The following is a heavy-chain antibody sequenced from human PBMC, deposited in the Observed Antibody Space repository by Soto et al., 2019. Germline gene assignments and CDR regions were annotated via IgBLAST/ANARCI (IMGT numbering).Heavy chain of an antibody. CDR2: INAGNGNT. Sequence: ASVKVSCKSSGYTFTSYAMHWVRQAPGQRLEWMGWINAGNGNTKYSQKFQGRVTITRDTSASTAYMELSSLRSEDTAVYYCAREGIAARPAKYYYYYGMDVWGQGTTVTVSS. D-gene: IGHD6-6*01. CDR3: AREGIAARPAKYYYYYGMDV. V-gene: IGHV1-3*01. CDR1: GYTFTSYA. J-gene: IGHJ6*02.